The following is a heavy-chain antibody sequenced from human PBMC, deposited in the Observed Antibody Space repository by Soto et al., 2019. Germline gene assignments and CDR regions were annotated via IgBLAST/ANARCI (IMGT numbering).Heavy chain of an antibody. D-gene: IGHD2-2*01. V-gene: IGHV3-48*02. CDR2: ISRGTG. CDR3: ARHMYHGLHX. J-gene: IGHJ4*02. Sequence: ESLSLACTASGVSSSSYSMNWVRQAPGQGLEWVSYISRGTGYYADSVKGPFTISRENAKNSLSLKMNSLRDEETAIYSSARHMYHGLHXWGQGTPVTVSX. CDR1: GVSSSSYS.